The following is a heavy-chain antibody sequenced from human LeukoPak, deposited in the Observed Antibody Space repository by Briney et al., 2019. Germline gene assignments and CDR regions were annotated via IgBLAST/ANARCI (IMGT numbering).Heavy chain of an antibody. CDR3: ARASAYYDFWSGYYPDYFDY. J-gene: IGHJ4*02. CDR1: GGSISSSSYY. CDR2: IYYSGST. Sequence: SETLSLTCTVSGGSISSSSYYWGWIRQPPGKGLEWIGSIYYSGSTYYNPSLKSRVTISVDTSKNQFSLKLSSVTAADTAVYYCARASAYYDFWSGYYPDYFDYWGQGTLVTVSS. D-gene: IGHD3-3*01. V-gene: IGHV4-39*07.